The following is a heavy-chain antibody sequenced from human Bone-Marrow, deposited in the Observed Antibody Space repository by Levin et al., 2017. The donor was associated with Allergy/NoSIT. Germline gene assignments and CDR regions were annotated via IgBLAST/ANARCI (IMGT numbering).Heavy chain of an antibody. V-gene: IGHV4-59*01. J-gene: IGHJ3*01. CDR1: GASISSDY. CDR2: VYNSGRT. CDR3: ARYIYSGSVFTAFDS. D-gene: IGHD5-12*01. Sequence: TSETLSLTCTVSGASISSDYWSWIRQPPGKGLEWIGYVYNSGRTKYNFSLKSRVTISEDTSNNQFFLRMNSVTAADTAIYYCARYIYSGSVFTAFDSGGQGTLVTVSS.